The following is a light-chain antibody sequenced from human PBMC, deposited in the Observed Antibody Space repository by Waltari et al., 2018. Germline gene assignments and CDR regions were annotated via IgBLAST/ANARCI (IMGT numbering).Light chain of an antibody. J-gene: IGKJ4*01. CDR3: QQRNKWPVT. V-gene: IGKV3-11*01. Sequence: DIVLTQSPATLSLSPGERATLSCRASQSVANYLDWYQQKPGQAPRLLIYDVSNRATDIPARFSGSGFATDFTLTISDLKPEDIAVYYCQQRNKWPVTFGGGTKVEIK. CDR1: QSVANY. CDR2: DVS.